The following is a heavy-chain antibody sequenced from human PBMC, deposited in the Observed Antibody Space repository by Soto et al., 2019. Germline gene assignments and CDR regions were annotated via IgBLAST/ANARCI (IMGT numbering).Heavy chain of an antibody. J-gene: IGHJ4*02. D-gene: IGHD2-2*01. V-gene: IGHV3-23*01. Sequence: EVQLLESGGGLVQPGGSVRLSCAASGFTFSSYAMNWVRQAPGKGLEWVSAVSGDGGDTYYADSVKGRFTISRDNSKNTLLLQMNGLRVEDTAVYYCARRSTSCCQNLDCWGQGTLVTVSS. CDR2: VSGDGGDT. CDR1: GFTFSSYA. CDR3: ARRSTSCCQNLDC.